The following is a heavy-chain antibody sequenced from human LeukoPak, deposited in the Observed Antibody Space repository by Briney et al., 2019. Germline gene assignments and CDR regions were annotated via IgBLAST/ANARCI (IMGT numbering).Heavy chain of an antibody. Sequence: GGSLRLSCAASGFTVSSNYMSWVCQAPGKGPEWVSVIYSGGSTYYADSVKGRFTISRDNSKNTLYLQMNSLRAEDTAVYYCARGRVVRGAPYYYYGMDVWGQGTTVTVSS. CDR1: GFTVSSNY. V-gene: IGHV3-66*01. J-gene: IGHJ6*02. CDR2: IYSGGST. CDR3: ARGRVVRGAPYYYYGMDV. D-gene: IGHD3-10*01.